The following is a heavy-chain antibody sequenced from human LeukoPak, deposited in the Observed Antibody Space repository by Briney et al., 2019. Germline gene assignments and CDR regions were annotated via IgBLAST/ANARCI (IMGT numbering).Heavy chain of an antibody. J-gene: IGHJ4*02. CDR1: GFTFSSHA. V-gene: IGHV3-23*01. CDR3: ANEVRPNDY. D-gene: IGHD1-1*01. CDR2: IDISGGST. Sequence: PGGSLRLSCAASGFTFSSHAMCWVRQAPGKGLEWVSSIDISGGSTNYADSVKGRFTISRDNSKNTLYLQMNSLGAEDTALYYCANEVRPNDYWGQGTLVTVSS.